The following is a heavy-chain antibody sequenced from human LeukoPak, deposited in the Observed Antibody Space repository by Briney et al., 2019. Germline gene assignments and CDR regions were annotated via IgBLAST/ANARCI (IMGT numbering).Heavy chain of an antibody. CDR3: ARDTAYYDLDY. V-gene: IGHV3-21*01. Sequence: GGSLRLSCAASGFTFSSYSMNWVRQAPGKGLEWVSSISSSSSYIYYADSVKGRSTISRDNAKSSLYPQMNSLRAEDTAVYYCARDTAYYDLDYWGQGTLVTVSS. D-gene: IGHD3-3*01. CDR1: GFTFSSYS. J-gene: IGHJ4*02. CDR2: ISSSSSYI.